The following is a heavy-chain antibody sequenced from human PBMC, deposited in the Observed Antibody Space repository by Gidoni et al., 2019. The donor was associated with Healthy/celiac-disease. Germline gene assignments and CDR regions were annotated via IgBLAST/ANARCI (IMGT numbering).Heavy chain of an antibody. Sequence: EVQLLASGGGLVQPGGSLRLSCAASGFTFSSYAMSWVRQAPGKGLEWVSAISGSGGSTYYADSVKGRFTISRDNSKNTLYLQMNSLRAEDTAVYYCARHSSSWYDGNWFDPWGQGTLVTVSS. CDR1: GFTFSSYA. J-gene: IGHJ5*02. D-gene: IGHD6-13*01. CDR2: ISGSGGST. CDR3: ARHSSSWYDGNWFDP. V-gene: IGHV3-23*01.